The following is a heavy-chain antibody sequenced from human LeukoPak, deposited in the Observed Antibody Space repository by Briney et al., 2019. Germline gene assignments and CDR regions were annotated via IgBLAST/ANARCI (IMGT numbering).Heavy chain of an antibody. CDR1: EFTFSSYA. V-gene: IGHV3-23*01. CDR2: ISGSGGST. D-gene: IGHD3-10*01. CDR3: AKAGYYYGSFNWFDP. Sequence: GGSLRLSCAASEFTFSSYAMSWVRQAPGKGLEWVSAISGSGGSTYYADSVKGRFTISRDNSKNTLYLQMDSLRAEDTAVYYCAKAGYYYGSFNWFDPWGQGTLVTVSS. J-gene: IGHJ5*02.